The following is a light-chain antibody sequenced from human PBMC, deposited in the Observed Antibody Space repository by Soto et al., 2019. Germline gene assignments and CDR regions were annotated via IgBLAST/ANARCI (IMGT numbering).Light chain of an antibody. CDR1: HSISTW. CDR2: KAS. V-gene: IGKV1-5*03. CDR3: QQYNSYWT. J-gene: IGKJ1*01. Sequence: DIQMTQSPSTLSASVGDRVTITCRASHSISTWLAWYQQKPGKAPKLLIYKASSLESGVPSRFSGSGSGTEFTLTISSLQPDDFVTYYCQQYNSYWTFGQGTKVEIK.